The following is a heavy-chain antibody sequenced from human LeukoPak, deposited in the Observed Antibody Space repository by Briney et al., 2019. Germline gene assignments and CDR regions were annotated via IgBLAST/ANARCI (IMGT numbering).Heavy chain of an antibody. D-gene: IGHD1-26*01. J-gene: IGHJ6*02. CDR2: ISSGAGTI. CDR3: ARSTELSDPYFYYGMDV. Sequence: GSLRLSCAASGFSFRSFEMSWVRQAPGKGLECIAYISSGAGTIYHADSVKGRFTISRDNANNSLYLQMNGLRAEDTPIYYCARSTELSDPYFYYGMDVWGQGTTVTVSS. CDR1: GFSFRSFE. V-gene: IGHV3-48*03.